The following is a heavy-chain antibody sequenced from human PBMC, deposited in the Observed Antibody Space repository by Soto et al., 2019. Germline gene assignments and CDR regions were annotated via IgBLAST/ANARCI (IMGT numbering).Heavy chain of an antibody. D-gene: IGHD6-13*01. CDR1: GFSVSSLG. CDR2: LSSNGIVT. V-gene: IGHV3-64D*06. Sequence: GCSLRLSCSGAGFSVSSLGMHWVRQAPGKGLEHVSTLSSNGIVTYYADSVKGRFTFSRDTSKNTLYLQMSSLRTEDTAVYYCVKDMGQAAVGIRYPYGLDVWGLGTTVTASS. CDR3: VKDMGQAAVGIRYPYGLDV. J-gene: IGHJ6*02.